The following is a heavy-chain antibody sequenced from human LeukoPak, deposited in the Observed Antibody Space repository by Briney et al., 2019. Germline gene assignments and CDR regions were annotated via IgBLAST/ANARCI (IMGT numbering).Heavy chain of an antibody. Sequence: ASVKVSCKASGYTFTGYYMHWVRQAPGQGLEWMGWINPNSGGTNYAQKFQGRVTMTRDTSISTAYMELSRLRSDDTAVYYCARGPTKRIYYDSSGYYRKKTDAFDIWGQGTMVTVSS. CDR3: ARGPTKRIYYDSSGYYRKKTDAFDI. V-gene: IGHV1-2*02. CDR2: INPNSGGT. D-gene: IGHD3-22*01. CDR1: GYTFTGYY. J-gene: IGHJ3*02.